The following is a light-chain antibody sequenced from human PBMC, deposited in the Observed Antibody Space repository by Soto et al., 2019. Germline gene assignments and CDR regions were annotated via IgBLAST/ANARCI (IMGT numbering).Light chain of an antibody. CDR1: QSISSY. V-gene: IGKV1-39*01. CDR3: QRIDSTPPP. CDR2: AAS. J-gene: IGKJ1*01. Sequence: DIQMTQSPSSLSASVGDRVTITCRASQSISSYLNWYQQKPGKAPKLLIYAASSLQSGVPSRFSGSGSGTDFTLTISSLQPEDFATNYYQRIDSTPPPFGQGSKLKIK.